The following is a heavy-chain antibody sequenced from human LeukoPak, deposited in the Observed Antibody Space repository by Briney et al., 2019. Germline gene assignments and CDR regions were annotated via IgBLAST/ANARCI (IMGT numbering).Heavy chain of an antibody. J-gene: IGHJ4*02. CDR1: GGSISSGGYY. CDR2: IYYSGST. Sequence: SQTLSLTCTVSGGSISSGGYYWSWIRQHPGKSLEWIGYIYYSGSTYYNPSLKSRVTISVDTSKNQFSLKLSSVTAADTAVYYCARSRGIYSGYDMAYWGQGTLVTVSS. D-gene: IGHD5-12*01. V-gene: IGHV4-31*03. CDR3: ARSRGIYSGYDMAY.